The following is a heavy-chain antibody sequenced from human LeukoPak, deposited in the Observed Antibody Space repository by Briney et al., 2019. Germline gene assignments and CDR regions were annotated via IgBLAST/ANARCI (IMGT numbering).Heavy chain of an antibody. CDR3: AREDSSSTFDY. Sequence: GGSLRLSCAASGFTFSSYWMSWVRQAPGKGLEWVANIKQDGSEKYYVDSVKGRFTTSRDNAKNSLYLQMNSLRAEDTAVYYCAREDSSSTFDYWGQGTLVTVSS. V-gene: IGHV3-7*01. CDR2: IKQDGSEK. J-gene: IGHJ4*02. CDR1: GFTFSSYW. D-gene: IGHD6-6*01.